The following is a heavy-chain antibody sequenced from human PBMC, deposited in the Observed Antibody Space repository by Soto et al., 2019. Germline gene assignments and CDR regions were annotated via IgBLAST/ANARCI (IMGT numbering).Heavy chain of an antibody. CDR1: DGSIRDHY. CDR2: IYYSGST. CDR3: AGGPRSGRRDYFDY. J-gene: IGHJ4*02. V-gene: IGHV4-59*11. D-gene: IGHD6-19*01. Sequence: SELQRLPFTVLDGSIRDHYWSWIRQPPGKGLEWIGYIYYSGSTNYSPSLKSRVTISVDTSKNQFSLKLSSVTAADTAVYYCAGGPRSGRRDYFDYWGQGTLVTVSS.